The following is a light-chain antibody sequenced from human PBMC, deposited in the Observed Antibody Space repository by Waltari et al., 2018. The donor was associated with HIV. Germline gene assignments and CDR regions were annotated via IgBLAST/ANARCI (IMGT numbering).Light chain of an antibody. CDR2: KAS. J-gene: IGKJ5*01. CDR3: QQYKSYPIT. Sequence: DIQMTQSPSTLSASVGDRVTITCRASQSISNWLAWYQQKPGKAPKLLIYKASSLESGVPSRFSGSGSGTDFTLTISSLQPEDFATYYCQQYKSYPITFGQGTRLEIK. CDR1: QSISNW. V-gene: IGKV1-5*03.